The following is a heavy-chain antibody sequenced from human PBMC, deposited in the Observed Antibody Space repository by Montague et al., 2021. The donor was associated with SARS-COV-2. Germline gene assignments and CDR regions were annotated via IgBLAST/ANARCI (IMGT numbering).Heavy chain of an antibody. CDR2: IDWDDDK. CDR3: ARELGTVVTLDY. J-gene: IGHJ4*02. CDR1: GFSLSTSGMC. D-gene: IGHD4-23*01. V-gene: IGHV2-70*11. Sequence: PALVKPTQTLTLTCTFSGFSLSTSGMCVSWIRRPPGKALEWLARIDWDDDKYYSTSLKTRLTISKVTSKNQVVLTMTNMDPVDTATYYCARELGTVVTLDYWGQGTLVTVSS.